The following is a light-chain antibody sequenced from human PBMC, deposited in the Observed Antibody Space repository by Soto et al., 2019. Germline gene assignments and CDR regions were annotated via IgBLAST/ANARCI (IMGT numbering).Light chain of an antibody. J-gene: IGLJ1*01. V-gene: IGLV2-14*01. Sequence: QSGLTQPGSVSGSPGQSIAISCIGSSSDVGGYNYVSWHQQHPGKAPKVVIYDVSNRPSGVSDRFSGSKSGNTASLTISGLQAEDEADYYCSSYTSSSTYVFGIGTKVTVL. CDR3: SSYTSSSTYV. CDR2: DVS. CDR1: SSDVGGYNY.